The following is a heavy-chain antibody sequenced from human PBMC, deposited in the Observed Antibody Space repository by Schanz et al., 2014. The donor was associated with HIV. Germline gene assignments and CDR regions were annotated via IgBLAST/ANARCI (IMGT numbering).Heavy chain of an antibody. CDR3: ARAPYTSGWYGVDY. CDR1: GGTFSSYV. D-gene: IGHD6-19*01. CDR2: INPIGGST. V-gene: IGHV1-46*01. Sequence: QVHLVQSGAEVKKPGSSVKVSCKASGGTFSSYVISWVRQAPGQGFEWMAIINPIGGSTSYAQRLQGRVTMTRDTSTSTVYMELSSLRSEDTAVYYCARAPYTSGWYGVDYWGQGTLVTVSS. J-gene: IGHJ4*02.